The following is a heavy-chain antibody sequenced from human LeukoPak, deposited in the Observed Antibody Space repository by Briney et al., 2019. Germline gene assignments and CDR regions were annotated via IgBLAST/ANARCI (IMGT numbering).Heavy chain of an antibody. V-gene: IGHV3-7*01. CDR2: IKQDESEK. CDR3: ARVVEARDFWSGYQVSLYYYYGMDV. Sequence: PGGSLRLSCAASGFTFSSYWMSWVRQAPGKGLEWVANIKQDESEKYYVDSVKGRFTISRDNAKNSLYLQMNSLRAEDTAVYYCARVVEARDFWSGYQVSLYYYYGMDVWGQGTTVTVSS. D-gene: IGHD3-3*01. CDR1: GFTFSSYW. J-gene: IGHJ6*02.